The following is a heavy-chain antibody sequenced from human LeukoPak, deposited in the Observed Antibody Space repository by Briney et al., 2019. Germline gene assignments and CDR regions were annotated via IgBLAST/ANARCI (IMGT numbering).Heavy chain of an antibody. D-gene: IGHD3-16*01. V-gene: IGHV3-23*01. CDR3: AGAVGPFDY. J-gene: IGHJ4*02. CDR1: GFTFSSYA. Sequence: GGSLRLSCAASGFTFSSYAMTWVRQAPGKGLEWVSGIGGSSGKVFYADSVKGRSTISRDNSKNTLYLQLNTVRDADTAVYYCAGAVGPFDYWGQGTLVTVSS. CDR2: IGGSSGKV.